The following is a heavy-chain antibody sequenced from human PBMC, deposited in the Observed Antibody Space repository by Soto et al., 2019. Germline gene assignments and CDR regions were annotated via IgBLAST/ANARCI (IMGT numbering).Heavy chain of an antibody. CDR1: GFSFTDYG. CDR3: ASVRVSGSYAPRFYFDS. Sequence: QVQLVESGGGVVQPGTSLRLSCLVSGFSFTDYGLHWVRQAPGKGLEWVAGISHDGKNKKYVDSVKGRFTISRDYSKKSLDLQMNSLRVEDIALYYCASVRVSGSYAPRFYFDSWGQGAQVTVSS. D-gene: IGHD3-10*02. J-gene: IGHJ4*02. CDR2: ISHDGKNK. V-gene: IGHV3-30*03.